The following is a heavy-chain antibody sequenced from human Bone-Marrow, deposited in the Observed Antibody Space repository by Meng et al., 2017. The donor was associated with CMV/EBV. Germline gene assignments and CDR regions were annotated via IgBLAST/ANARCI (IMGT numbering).Heavy chain of an antibody. V-gene: IGHV3-7*01. D-gene: IGHD4-17*01. J-gene: IGHJ5*02. CDR2: IKQDGSEK. CDR3: ARDYGDYSWFDP. Sequence: CAASGFTFSSYWMSWVRQAPGKGLEWVANIKQDGSEKYYVDSVKGRFTISRDNAKNSLYLQMNSLRAEDTAVYYCARDYGDYSWFDPWGQGTLVTVSS. CDR1: GFTFSSYW.